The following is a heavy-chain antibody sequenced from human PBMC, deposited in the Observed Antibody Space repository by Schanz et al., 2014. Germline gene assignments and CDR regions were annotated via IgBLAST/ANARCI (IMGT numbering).Heavy chain of an antibody. V-gene: IGHV4-61*02. CDR1: GGSIRSGTYY. D-gene: IGHD1-1*01. CDR2: VFPNGIT. CDR3: ARDTTWRLDL. Sequence: QVQLQESGPGLVKPSQTLSLTCTVSGGSIRSGTYYWSWIRQPAGKALEWVGRVFPNGITNYNPSLKSRVPRSLDTPKTQFSLPRTSLTAADTAVYYCARDTTWRLDLWGRGTLVTVSS. J-gene: IGHJ2*01.